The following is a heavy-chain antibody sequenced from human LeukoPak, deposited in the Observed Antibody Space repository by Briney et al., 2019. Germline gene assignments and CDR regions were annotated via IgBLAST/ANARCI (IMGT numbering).Heavy chain of an antibody. CDR3: ASKNYYYGSGSYFW. D-gene: IGHD3-10*01. Sequence: GASVKVSCKASGGTFSSYAISWVRQAPGQGLEWMGRIIPILGIANYAQKFKGRVTITADNSTGTAYMELSSLRSEDTAVYYCASKNYYYGSGSYFWWGQGTLVTVSS. CDR1: GGTFSSYA. V-gene: IGHV1-69*04. J-gene: IGHJ4*02. CDR2: IIPILGIA.